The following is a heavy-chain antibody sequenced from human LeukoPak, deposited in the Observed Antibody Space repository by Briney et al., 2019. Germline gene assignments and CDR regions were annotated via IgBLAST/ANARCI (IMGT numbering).Heavy chain of an antibody. V-gene: IGHV1-18*01. J-gene: IGHJ6*02. CDR3: ARGKGSSLYYYYYGMDV. D-gene: IGHD6-13*01. CDR1: GYTFTSYG. Sequence: ASVKVSCTASGYTFTSYGISWVRQAPGQGLEWMGWISAYNGNTNYAQKLQGRVTMTTDTSTSTAYMELRSLGSDDTAVYYCARGKGSSLYYYYYGMDVWGQGTTVTVSS. CDR2: ISAYNGNT.